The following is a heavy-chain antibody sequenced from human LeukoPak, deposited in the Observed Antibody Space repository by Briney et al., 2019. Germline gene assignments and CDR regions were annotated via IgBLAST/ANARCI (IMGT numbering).Heavy chain of an antibody. J-gene: IGHJ3*02. CDR1: GGSISSGDYY. CDR2: IYYSGST. V-gene: IGHV4-30-4*01. D-gene: IGHD3-3*01. CDR3: ARGNSRITIFGVVIIEDAFDI. Sequence: PSETLSLTCTVSGGSISSGDYYWSWIRQPPGKGLEWIGYIYYSGSTYYNPSLKSRVTISVDTSKNQFSLKLSSVTAADTAVYYCARGNSRITIFGVVIIEDAFDIWGQGTMVTVSS.